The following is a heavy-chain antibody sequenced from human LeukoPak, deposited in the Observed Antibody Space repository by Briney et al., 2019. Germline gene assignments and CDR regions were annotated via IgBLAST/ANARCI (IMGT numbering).Heavy chain of an antibody. CDR1: GFTFSSYA. Sequence: RGSLRLSCAASGFTFSSYATSWVSQAPGKGLGWVSAISGGGGRTYYADSVKGPFTLSRDTSKNTLYLQMNSLRGEDTAVYYCAKASDFWSGGDSWFDPWGQGTLVTVSS. V-gene: IGHV3-23*01. J-gene: IGHJ5*02. CDR3: AKASDFWSGGDSWFDP. D-gene: IGHD3-3*01. CDR2: ISGGGGRT.